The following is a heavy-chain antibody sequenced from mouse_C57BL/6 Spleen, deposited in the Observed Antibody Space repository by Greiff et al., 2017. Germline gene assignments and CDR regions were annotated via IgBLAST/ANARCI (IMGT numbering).Heavy chain of an antibody. J-gene: IGHJ2*01. V-gene: IGHV3-6*01. Sequence: EVQVVESGPGLVKPSQSLSLTCSVTGYSITSGYYWNWIRQFPGNKLEWMGYISYDGSNNYNPSLKNRISITRDTSKNQFFLKLNSVTTEDTATYYCARGDYQPYFDYWGQGTTLTVSS. CDR2: ISYDGSN. D-gene: IGHD2-4*01. CDR1: GYSITSGYY. CDR3: ARGDYQPYFDY.